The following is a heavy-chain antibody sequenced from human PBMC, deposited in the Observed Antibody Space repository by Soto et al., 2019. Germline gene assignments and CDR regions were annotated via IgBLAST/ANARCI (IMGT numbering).Heavy chain of an antibody. CDR1: GFTFSTCA. D-gene: IGHD6-19*01. CDR2: VSAGGSST. CDR3: AKGGDSTTYVGVAGEFDY. V-gene: IGHV3-23*01. J-gene: IGHJ4*02. Sequence: EVQLLESGGGLVQPGGSLRLSCAASGFTFSTCAMSWVRQAPGKGLEWVSGVSAGGSSTYFADSVKGRFTISRDNSKNTLYLHMNSLRAEDAAVYYCAKGGDSTTYVGVAGEFDYWGQGTLVTVSS.